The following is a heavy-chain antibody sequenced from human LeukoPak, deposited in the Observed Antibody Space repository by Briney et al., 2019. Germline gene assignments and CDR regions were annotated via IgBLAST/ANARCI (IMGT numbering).Heavy chain of an antibody. V-gene: IGHV3-23*01. D-gene: IGHD4-17*01. Sequence: GGSLRLSCAASGFTFNNYAMSWVRQAPGKGLEWVSTITDSGYYTYYADSVKGRFTISRDNSKNTLYLQTSSLRAEDTAVYYCEATVTTWAFNYWGQGTLVTVSS. CDR3: EATVTTWAFNY. CDR1: GFTFNNYA. J-gene: IGHJ4*02. CDR2: ITDSGYYT.